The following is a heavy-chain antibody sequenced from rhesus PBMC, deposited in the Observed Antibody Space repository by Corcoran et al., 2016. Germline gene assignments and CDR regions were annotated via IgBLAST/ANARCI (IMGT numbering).Heavy chain of an antibody. D-gene: IGHD1-26*01. CDR1: GGSISDSYR. J-gene: IGHJ4*01. CDR2: IYGSSTST. Sequence: QVQLQESGPGVVKPSETLSLTCAASGGSISDSYRWSWIRQPPGKGLEWIGYIYGSSTSTNYNPSLKSRVTIAKDPSKNQFSLKLSSVTAADTDVYYCARVSGTTDYWGRGVLVTVSS. V-gene: IGHV4S10*01. CDR3: ARVSGTTDY.